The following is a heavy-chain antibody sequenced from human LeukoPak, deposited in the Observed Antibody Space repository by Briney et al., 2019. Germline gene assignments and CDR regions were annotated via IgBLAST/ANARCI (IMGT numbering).Heavy chain of an antibody. Sequence: EASVKVSCKASGGTFSSYTISWVRQAPGQGLEWMGRIIPILGIANYAQKFQGRVTITADKSTSTAYMELSSLRSEDTAVYYCARDWGVGGYSYGHAFDIWGQGTMVTVSS. CDR3: ARDWGVGGYSYGHAFDI. J-gene: IGHJ3*02. CDR1: GGTFSSYT. D-gene: IGHD5-18*01. CDR2: IIPILGIA. V-gene: IGHV1-69*04.